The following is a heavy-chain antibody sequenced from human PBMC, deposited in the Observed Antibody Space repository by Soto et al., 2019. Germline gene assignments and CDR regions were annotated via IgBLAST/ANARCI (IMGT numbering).Heavy chain of an antibody. Sequence: GASVNVYCKASGYTFTSCYMPWVRQAPGQGLEWMGIINPSGGSTSYAQKFQGRVTMTSDTSTSTVYMELSSLRSEDTAVYYCARVGYYDFWSGYYYYGMDFGGQGTTVTVSS. J-gene: IGHJ6*02. CDR2: INPSGGST. CDR1: GYTFTSCY. D-gene: IGHD3-3*01. CDR3: ARVGYYDFWSGYYYYGMDF. V-gene: IGHV1-46*01.